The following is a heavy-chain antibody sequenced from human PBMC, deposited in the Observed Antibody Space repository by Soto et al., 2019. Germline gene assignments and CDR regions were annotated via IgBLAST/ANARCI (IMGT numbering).Heavy chain of an antibody. CDR3: ARSYSSGTVDY. CDR2: ISVYNGNT. D-gene: IGHD6-19*01. V-gene: IGHV1-18*01. CDR1: GYTFTNYA. Sequence: GASVKVSCKASGYTFTNYAINWVRQAPGQGLEWMGWISVYNGNTNYAQKFQGRVTMTTDTSTSTAYLELRSLRSDDTAVYYCARSYSSGTVDYWGQGSLVTVSS. J-gene: IGHJ4*02.